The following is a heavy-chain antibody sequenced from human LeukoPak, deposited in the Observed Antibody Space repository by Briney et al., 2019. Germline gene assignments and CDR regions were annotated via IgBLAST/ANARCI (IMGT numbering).Heavy chain of an antibody. Sequence: PSETLSLTCTVSGDSITSYYWSWIRQPPGKGLEWIGYIYRSGSTNYNPSLKSRITISVDTSKNQFSLKLSSVTAADTAVYYCARTYYDSSRNSYYYYMDVWGKGTTVTVSS. CDR1: GDSITSYY. J-gene: IGHJ6*03. V-gene: IGHV4-4*09. D-gene: IGHD3-22*01. CDR3: ARTYYDSSRNSYYYYMDV. CDR2: IYRSGST.